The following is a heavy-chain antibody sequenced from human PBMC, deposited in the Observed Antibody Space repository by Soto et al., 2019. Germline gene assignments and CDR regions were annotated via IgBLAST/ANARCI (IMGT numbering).Heavy chain of an antibody. J-gene: IGHJ4*02. V-gene: IGHV1-69*13. CDR3: ATTEYYYDSSGLPRIDY. D-gene: IGHD3-22*01. CDR2: IIPIFGTA. CDR1: GGTFSSYA. Sequence: SVKVSCKASGGTFSSYAISWVRQAPGQGLEWMGGIIPIFGTANYAQKFQGRVTITADESTSTAYMELSSLRSEDTAVYYCATTEYYYDSSGLPRIDYWGQGTQVTVS.